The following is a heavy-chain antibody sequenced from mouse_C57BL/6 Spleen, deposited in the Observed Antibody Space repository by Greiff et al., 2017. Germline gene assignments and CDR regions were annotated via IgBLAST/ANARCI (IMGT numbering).Heavy chain of an antibody. Sequence: QVQLQQSGAELVRPGASVTLSCKASGYTFTDYEMHWVKQTPVHGLEWIGAIDPETGGTAYNQKFKGKAILTADKSSSTAYMELRSLTSEDSAVYYCTRNPGQEAMDYWGQGTSVTVSS. V-gene: IGHV1-15*01. CDR2: IDPETGGT. CDR3: TRNPGQEAMDY. J-gene: IGHJ4*01. CDR1: GYTFTDYE. D-gene: IGHD3-3*01.